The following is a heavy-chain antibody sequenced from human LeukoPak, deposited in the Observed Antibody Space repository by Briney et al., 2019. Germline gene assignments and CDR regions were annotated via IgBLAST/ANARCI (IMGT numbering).Heavy chain of an antibody. D-gene: IGHD5-24*01. CDR2: IYDSGSS. CDR1: GGSISNYY. J-gene: IGHJ5*02. CDR3: AAQMNWFDP. Sequence: SETLSLTCSVSGGSISNYYWSWIQQPPGKGLEWIGYIYDSGSSNYKSPLKSRVTMSGDTSKNQFSLKLSSVTAADTAVYYCAAQMNWFDPWGQGTLVTVSS. V-gene: IGHV4-59*08.